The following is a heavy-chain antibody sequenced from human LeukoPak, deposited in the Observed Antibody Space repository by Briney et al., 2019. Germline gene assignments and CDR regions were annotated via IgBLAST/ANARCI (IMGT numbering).Heavy chain of an antibody. Sequence: CAMSWVRQAPGKGLEWVSHISASGRTTDYADSVKGRFTISRDNSKNTVYLQMNSLRAEETAVYYCAKLCSGGSCYWNYWGQGTLVTVSS. CDR1: CA. J-gene: IGHJ4*02. CDR2: ISASGRTT. V-gene: IGHV3-23*01. D-gene: IGHD2-15*01. CDR3: AKLCSGGSCYWNY.